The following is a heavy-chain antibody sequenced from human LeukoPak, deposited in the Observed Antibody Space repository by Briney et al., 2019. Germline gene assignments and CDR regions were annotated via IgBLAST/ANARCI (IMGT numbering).Heavy chain of an antibody. J-gene: IGHJ4*02. CDR3: ARPWVTSPSD. CDR2: ISNSGST. V-gene: IGHV4-59*01. D-gene: IGHD2-21*02. Sequence: SETLSLTCSVSGGSISRYYWSWIRQPPGKGLEWIGYISNSGSTSYNPSLKSRVTISVDASKNQFSLKLTSVTAADTAVYYCARPWVTSPSDWGQGTLVTVSS. CDR1: GGSISRYY.